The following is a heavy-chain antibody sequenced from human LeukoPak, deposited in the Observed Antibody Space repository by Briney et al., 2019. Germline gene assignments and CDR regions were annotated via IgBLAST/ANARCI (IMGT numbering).Heavy chain of an antibody. V-gene: IGHV3-21*01. CDR3: ARERTTNYYDSSGHGY. CDR2: ISSSSSYI. Sequence: GGSLRLSCAASGFTFSSYWMSWVRQAPGKGLEWVSSISSSSSYIYYADSVKGRFTISRDNAKNSLYLQMNSLRAEDTAVYYCARERTTNYYDSSGHGYWGQGTLVTVSS. D-gene: IGHD3-22*01. CDR1: GFTFSSYW. J-gene: IGHJ4*02.